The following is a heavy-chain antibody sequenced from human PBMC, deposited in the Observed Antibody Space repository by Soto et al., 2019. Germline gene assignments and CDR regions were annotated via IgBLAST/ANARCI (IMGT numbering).Heavy chain of an antibody. CDR3: TKRSSSSTFDY. D-gene: IGHD6-6*01. V-gene: IGHV3-23*01. CDR2: ISGSDDST. J-gene: IGHJ4*02. Sequence: EVQLLESGGGLVQPGASLRLSCAASGFAFSSYAMSWVRQAPGKGLEWVSVISGSDDSTYYADSVKGRFTISRDNSKNPLYLQMNRLRAEDTAVYYCTKRSSSSTFDYWGQGTLGSVSS. CDR1: GFAFSSYA.